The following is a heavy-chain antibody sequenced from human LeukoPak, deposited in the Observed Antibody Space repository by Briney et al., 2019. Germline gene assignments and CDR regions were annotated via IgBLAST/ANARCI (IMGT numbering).Heavy chain of an antibody. CDR3: ARAGITMVRKFDP. CDR2: IKQDGSEQ. Sequence: GGSLRLSCAASGFTFGSYWMSWVRQAPGKGLEWVANIKQDGSEQSYVDSVKGRFTISRDNAKNSLYLQMNSLRAEDTAVYYCARAGITMVRKFDPWGQGTLVTVSS. D-gene: IGHD3-10*01. V-gene: IGHV3-7*01. J-gene: IGHJ5*02. CDR1: GFTFGSYW.